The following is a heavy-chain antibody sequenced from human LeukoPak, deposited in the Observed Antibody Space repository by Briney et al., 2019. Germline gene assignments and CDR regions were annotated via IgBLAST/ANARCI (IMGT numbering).Heavy chain of an antibody. D-gene: IGHD6-19*01. CDR1: GFIFNNYA. Sequence: PGGSLRLSCAGSGFIFNNYAMHWVRQPPGTGLEWVSGISWNSGSIDYADSVKGRSTISRDNAKNSLYLQMNSLRVEDTAFYYCAKDNRRHYTSGPNPDSLHWGQGALVTVSS. J-gene: IGHJ4*02. V-gene: IGHV3-9*01. CDR3: AKDNRRHYTSGPNPDSLH. CDR2: ISWNSGSI.